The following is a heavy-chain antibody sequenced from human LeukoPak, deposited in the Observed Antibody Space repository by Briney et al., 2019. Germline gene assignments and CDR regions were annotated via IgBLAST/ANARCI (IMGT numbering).Heavy chain of an antibody. Sequence: GGSLRLSCVASGFTFSGYAMSWVRQAPGKGLEWVSSISGSGASTYYADSVKGRFTSSRDNSKNTLYLQVNNLRAEDTAVYYCARDHQYFGYAFDIWGQGTMVTVSS. D-gene: IGHD2/OR15-2a*01. J-gene: IGHJ3*02. V-gene: IGHV3-23*01. CDR3: ARDHQYFGYAFDI. CDR1: GFTFSGYA. CDR2: ISGSGAST.